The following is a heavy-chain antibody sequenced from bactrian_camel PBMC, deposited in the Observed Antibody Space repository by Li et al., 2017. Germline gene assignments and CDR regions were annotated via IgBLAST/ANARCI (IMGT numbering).Heavy chain of an antibody. Sequence: HVQLVESGGGSVQAGGSLRLSCGFAGATVQMGCLGWFRQAPGTERAEVASLLSDDTTEYADDVKGRFAIARENEKNSVTLQMNDLRPEDTAMYYCASESGRLTAIQAMGNVPCMGYWGQGTQVTIS. V-gene: IGHV3S53*01. CDR1: GATVQMGC. D-gene: IGHD3*01. J-gene: IGHJ4*01. CDR2: LLSDDTT. CDR3: ASESGRLTAIQAMGNVPCMGY.